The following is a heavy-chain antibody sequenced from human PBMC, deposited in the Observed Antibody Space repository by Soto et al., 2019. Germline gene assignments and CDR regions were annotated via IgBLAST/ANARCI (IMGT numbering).Heavy chain of an antibody. J-gene: IGHJ3*01. Sequence: EVQLVESGGGLAQPGRSLRLSCAASGFTFDQHAMHWVRQAPGKGLEWVSGISWNNGNIGYAASVKGRFTISRDNAKNSLYLQMERLRTEDTALYYCAKDILLGNSGSYPDAIDVWGQGTMVTVSS. CDR2: ISWNNGNI. V-gene: IGHV3-9*01. CDR3: AKDILLGNSGSYPDAIDV. CDR1: GFTFDQHA. D-gene: IGHD1-26*01.